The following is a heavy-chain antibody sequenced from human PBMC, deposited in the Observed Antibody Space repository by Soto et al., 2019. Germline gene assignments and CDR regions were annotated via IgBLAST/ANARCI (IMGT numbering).Heavy chain of an antibody. D-gene: IGHD6-19*01. CDR3: ARRRGSSGWKTNFDY. CDR1: GFTFSSYW. J-gene: IGHJ4*02. Sequence: EVQLVESGGGLVQPGGSLRLSCAASGFTFSSYWMHWVRQAPGKGLVWVSRINSDGSSTSYADSVKGRFTISRDNAKNTLYLQMNSLRAEGTAVYYCARRRGSSGWKTNFDYWGQGTLVTVSS. CDR2: INSDGSST. V-gene: IGHV3-74*01.